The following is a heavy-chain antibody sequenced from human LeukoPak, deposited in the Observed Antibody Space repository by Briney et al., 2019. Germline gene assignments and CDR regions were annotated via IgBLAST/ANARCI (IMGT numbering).Heavy chain of an antibody. CDR3: AKDGTGTTLNY. J-gene: IGHJ4*02. CDR2: ISSDGRT. Sequence: GGSLRLSCAASGFTINNYTMSWVRQAPGEGLEWVGAISSDGRTLYADSVKGRFTISRDSYRNTLFLQMNSLRAEDTAVYYCAKDGTGTTLNYWGQGTLVCVSS. D-gene: IGHD1-1*01. CDR1: GFTINNYT. V-gene: IGHV3-23*01.